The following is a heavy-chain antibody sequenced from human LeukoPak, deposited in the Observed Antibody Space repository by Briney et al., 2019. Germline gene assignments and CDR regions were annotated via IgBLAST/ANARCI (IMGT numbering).Heavy chain of an antibody. J-gene: IGHJ4*02. Sequence: GRSLRLSCAASGFTFSSYAMHWVRQAPGKGLEWVAVISYDGSNKYYADSVKGRFTISRDNSKNTLYLQMNSLRAEDTAVYYCAREERWELLSWSFDYWGQGTLVTVSS. CDR3: AREERWELLSWSFDY. V-gene: IGHV3-30-3*01. CDR2: ISYDGSNK. D-gene: IGHD1-26*01. CDR1: GFTFSSYA.